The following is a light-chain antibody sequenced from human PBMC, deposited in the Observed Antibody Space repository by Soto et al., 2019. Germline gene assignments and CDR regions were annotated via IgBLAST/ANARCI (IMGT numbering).Light chain of an antibody. V-gene: IGKV2-30*01. CDR3: MQGTHWPPYT. CDR1: QSLAYIDGNTY. Sequence: EVVMTQSPLSLPVTLGQPASISCRSSQSLAYIDGNTYLSWFQQRPGQSPRRLIYKVSNRESGVKDRFSGSGSGTAFTLKISRVEAEDVGVYYCMQGTHWPPYTFGQGTEREIK. J-gene: IGKJ2*01. CDR2: KVS.